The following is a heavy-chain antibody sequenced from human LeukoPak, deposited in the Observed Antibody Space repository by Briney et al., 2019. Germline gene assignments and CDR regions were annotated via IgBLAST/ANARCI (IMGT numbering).Heavy chain of an antibody. CDR3: ARVAYYDFWSGYYSEWNWFDP. CDR1: GGSISSYY. D-gene: IGHD3-3*01. J-gene: IGHJ5*02. V-gene: IGHV4-59*01. Sequence: PSETLSLTCNVSGGSISSYYWSWIRQPPGKGLEWMGYIYYSGSTNYNPSPKSRVTLSVDTSKNQFSLQLSPVTAADTAVYYCARVAYYDFWSGYYSEWNWFDPWGQGTLVTVSS. CDR2: IYYSGST.